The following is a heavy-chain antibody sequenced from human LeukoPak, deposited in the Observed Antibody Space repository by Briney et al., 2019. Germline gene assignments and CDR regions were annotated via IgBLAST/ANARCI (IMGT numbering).Heavy chain of an antibody. D-gene: IGHD2-2*01. CDR2: INSDGSST. CDR3: AREDIVVVPAATRFDP. CDR1: GFTFSSYW. J-gene: IGHJ5*02. Sequence: GGSLRLPCAASGFTFSSYWMHWVRHAPGKGLVWVSRINSDGSSTSYADSVKGRFTISRDNAKNTLYLQMNSLRAEDTAVYYCAREDIVVVPAATRFDPWGQGTLVTVSS. V-gene: IGHV3-74*01.